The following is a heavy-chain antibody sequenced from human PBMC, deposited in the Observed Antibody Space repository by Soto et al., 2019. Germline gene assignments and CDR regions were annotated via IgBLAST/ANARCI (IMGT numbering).Heavy chain of an antibody. Sequence: PSETLSLTCTFSGSSISSGDYYWSWIRQPPGKGLEWIGYIYYSGSTYYNPSLKSRVTISVDTSKNQFSLKLSSVTAADTAVYYWANRPRSGYHYYYYGMDVWGQGTTVTVS. J-gene: IGHJ6*02. V-gene: IGHV4-30-4*01. CDR2: IYYSGST. CDR1: GSSISSGDYY. CDR3: ANRPRSGYHYYYYGMDV. D-gene: IGHD3-3*01.